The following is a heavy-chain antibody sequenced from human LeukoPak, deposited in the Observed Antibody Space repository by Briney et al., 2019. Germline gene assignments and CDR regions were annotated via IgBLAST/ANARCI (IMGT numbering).Heavy chain of an antibody. V-gene: IGHV1-2*02. CDR1: GYTFTGYY. CDR2: INPNSGGT. CDR3: ATHGARRDGYSEN. J-gene: IGHJ4*02. D-gene: IGHD5-24*01. Sequence: ASVKVSCKASGYTFTGYYMHWVRQAPGQGLEWVGWINPNSGGTNYAQKFQGRVTMTRDTSISTAYMELSRLRSDDTAVYYCATHGARRDGYSENWGQGTLVTVSS.